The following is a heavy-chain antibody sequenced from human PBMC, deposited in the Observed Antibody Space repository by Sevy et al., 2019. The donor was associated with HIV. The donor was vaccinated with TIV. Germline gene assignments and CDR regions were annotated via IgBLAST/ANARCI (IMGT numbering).Heavy chain of an antibody. CDR1: GFTVSSNY. D-gene: IGHD3-16*01. Sequence: GGSLRLSCAVSGFTVSSNYMSWVRQAPGRGLECVSVIYSVGRTFYADSVRGRFTISRDNSKNTPYLHMNSLRVEDTAVYYCAREDVVLGEGNYYGMDVWGQGTTVTVSS. J-gene: IGHJ6*02. CDR2: IYSVGRT. V-gene: IGHV3-53*01. CDR3: AREDVVLGEGNYYGMDV.